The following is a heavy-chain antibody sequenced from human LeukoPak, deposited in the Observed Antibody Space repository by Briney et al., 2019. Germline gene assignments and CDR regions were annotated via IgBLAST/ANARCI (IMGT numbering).Heavy chain of an antibody. J-gene: IGHJ6*02. CDR1: RYTFTGYY. V-gene: IGHV1-2*02. D-gene: IGHD2-2*01. Sequence: ASVKVSFKASRYTFTGYYMQWVRQAPGQGLEWMGWINPNSGVTNYAQKFQGRVTMTRDTSISTAYMELSRLRSDDTAVYFCARDHCVSSGCYEDYYYGMDVWGRGTTVTVSS. CDR2: INPNSGVT. CDR3: ARDHCVSSGCYEDYYYGMDV.